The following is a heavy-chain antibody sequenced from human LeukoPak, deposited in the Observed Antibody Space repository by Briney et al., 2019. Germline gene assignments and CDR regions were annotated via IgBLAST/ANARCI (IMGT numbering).Heavy chain of an antibody. CDR2: ISSSSSYI. V-gene: IGHV3-21*01. CDR1: GFTFSSYS. Sequence: GGSLRLSCAASGFTFSSYSMNWVRQAPGKGLEWVSSISSSSSYIYYADTVKGRFTISRDNAKNSLYLQMNSLRAEDTAVYYCARGGVWRYDFWSGYYAWGQGTLVTVSS. J-gene: IGHJ5*02. CDR3: ARGGVWRYDFWSGYYA. D-gene: IGHD3-3*01.